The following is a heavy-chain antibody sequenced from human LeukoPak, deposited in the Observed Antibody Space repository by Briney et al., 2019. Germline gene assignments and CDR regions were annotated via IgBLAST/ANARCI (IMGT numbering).Heavy chain of an antibody. CDR3: AKDNGEWPEYFDY. V-gene: IGHV3-23*01. CDR1: GFTFSSYA. CDR2: ISGSGGST. D-gene: IGHD3-10*01. J-gene: IGHJ4*02. Sequence: GGSLRLSCAASGFTFSSYAMSWVRQAPGKGLEWVSAISGSGGSTYYADSVKGRFTISRDNAKNTLYLQMNSLRAEDTAVYYCAKDNGEWPEYFDYWGQGTLVTVSS.